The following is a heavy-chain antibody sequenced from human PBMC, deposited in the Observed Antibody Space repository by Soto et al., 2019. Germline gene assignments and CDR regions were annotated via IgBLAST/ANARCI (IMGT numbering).Heavy chain of an antibody. J-gene: IGHJ4*02. D-gene: IGHD3-10*01. CDR3: ARERGFVRGVLRYYLDY. Sequence: QVKLVESGGGVVQPGGSLRLSCAASGYSFRSYGMHWVRQAPGKGLEWVALIWYDGSNEYYADSVQGRFTISRDNPETTVYLQMNSLSVEDTAIYYCARERGFVRGVLRYYLDYWGQGTLVTVSS. V-gene: IGHV3-33*01. CDR1: GYSFRSYG. CDR2: IWYDGSNE.